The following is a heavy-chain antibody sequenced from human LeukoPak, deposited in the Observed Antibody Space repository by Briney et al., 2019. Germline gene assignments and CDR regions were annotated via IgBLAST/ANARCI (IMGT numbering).Heavy chain of an antibody. CDR3: ARHTGIAAAPDY. CDR1: GGSISSYY. D-gene: IGHD6-13*01. CDR2: IYYSGST. Sequence: SETLSLTCTVSGGSISSYYWSWIRQPPGKGLEWIGYIYYSGSTYYNPSLKSRVTISVDTSKNQFSLKLSSVTAADTAVYYCARHTGIAAAPDYWGQGTLVTVSS. J-gene: IGHJ4*02. V-gene: IGHV4-59*08.